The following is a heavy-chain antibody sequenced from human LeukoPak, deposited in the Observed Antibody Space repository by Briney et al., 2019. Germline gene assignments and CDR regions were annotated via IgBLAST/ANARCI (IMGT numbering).Heavy chain of an antibody. Sequence: GGSLRLSCAASGFTFSNYALSWVRQAPGKGLEWVSDISGSGGSTYYADSVKGRFTISRDNSKNTMYLQMNSLRAEDTAVYYCAKVGELVPFGGYFDYWGQGTLVTVSS. CDR1: GFTFSNYA. V-gene: IGHV3-23*01. D-gene: IGHD6-13*01. CDR2: ISGSGGST. J-gene: IGHJ4*02. CDR3: AKVGELVPFGGYFDY.